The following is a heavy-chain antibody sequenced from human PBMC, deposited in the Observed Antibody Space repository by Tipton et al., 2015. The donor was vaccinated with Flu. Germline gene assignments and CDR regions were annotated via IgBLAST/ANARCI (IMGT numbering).Heavy chain of an antibody. Sequence: TLSLTCTVSGDSISSGTHYWSWIRQPAGKGLEWIGRIYTSGSTNYNPSLKTRVTISVDTSKNQFSLKLSSVTAADTAVYYCARGDGDYGSESYHYYYGMDVWGQGTTVTVSS. V-gene: IGHV4-61*02. CDR3: ARGDGDYGSESYHYYYGMDV. CDR1: GDSISSGTHY. CDR2: IYTSGST. J-gene: IGHJ6*02. D-gene: IGHD3-10*01.